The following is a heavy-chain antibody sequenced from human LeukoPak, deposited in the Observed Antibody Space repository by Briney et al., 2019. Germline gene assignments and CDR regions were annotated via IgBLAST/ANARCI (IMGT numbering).Heavy chain of an antibody. CDR2: IYHSGST. CDR1: GGSISSGGYS. CDR3: ARGGSGYPDY. D-gene: IGHD3-22*01. Sequence: SQTLSLTCAVSGGSISSGGYSWSWIRQPPGKGLEWIGYIYHSGSTYYNPSLKSRVTISVDRSKNQFSLKLSSATAADTAVYYCARGGSGYPDYWGQGTLVTVSS. J-gene: IGHJ4*02. V-gene: IGHV4-30-2*01.